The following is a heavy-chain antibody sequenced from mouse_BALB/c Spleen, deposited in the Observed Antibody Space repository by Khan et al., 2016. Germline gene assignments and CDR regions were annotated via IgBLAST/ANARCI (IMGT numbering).Heavy chain of an antibody. D-gene: IGHD2-3*01. Sequence: EVKLEESGGGLVQPGGSMKLSCAASGFTFSDAWMDWVRQSPEKGLEWVAEIRSRAYNHAIYYAEYVKGRFSISRDESESIFYLQINSLIPEYTGIYYCLYDAYYAYAMHYCGHRTSVTVSA. CDR1: GFTFSDAW. CDR3: LYDAYYAYAMHY. CDR2: IRSRAYNHAI. V-gene: IGHV6-6*01. J-gene: IGHJ4*01.